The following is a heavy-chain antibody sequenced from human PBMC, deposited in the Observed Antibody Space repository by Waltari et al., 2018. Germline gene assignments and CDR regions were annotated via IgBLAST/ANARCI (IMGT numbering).Heavy chain of an antibody. CDR2: INHSGNT. CDR1: GGSFRGNY. V-gene: IGHV4-34*01. D-gene: IGHD2-21*01. J-gene: IGHJ3*02. CDR3: AKHRDYSFDI. Sequence: QVQLQQWGAGLVKPSETLSLTCGSYGGSFRGNYWTWIRQSPGKGLEWIGEINHSGNTKYNPSLKSRVTMSVDTSKNHFSLNLTSVTAADTAVYYCAKHRDYSFDIWGPGTMVTVSS.